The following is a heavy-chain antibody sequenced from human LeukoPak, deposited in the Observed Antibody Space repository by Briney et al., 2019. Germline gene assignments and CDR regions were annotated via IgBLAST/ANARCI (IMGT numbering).Heavy chain of an antibody. CDR3: ARGPTAGYYDSSGYYFDY. CDR2: INAGNGNT. D-gene: IGHD3-22*01. CDR1: GYTFTSYA. J-gene: IGHJ4*02. V-gene: IGHV1-3*01. Sequence: ASVKVSCKASGYTFTSYAMHWVRQAPGQRLEWMGWINAGNGNTKYSQKFQGRVTITRDTSASTAYMELSSLRSEDTAVYYCARGPTAGYYDSSGYYFDYWGQGTLVTVSS.